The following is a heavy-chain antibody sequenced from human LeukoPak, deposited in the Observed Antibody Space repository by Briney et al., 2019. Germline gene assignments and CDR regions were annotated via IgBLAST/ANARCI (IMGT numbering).Heavy chain of an antibody. CDR2: IYSSGST. D-gene: IGHD2-8*01. V-gene: IGHV4-4*07. CDR1: GGSISSYY. CDR3: ARDFVSYSARYYFDY. Sequence: PSETLSLTCTVSGGSISSYYWSWIRQPAGKGLEWIGRIYSSGSTNHNPSLKSRVTMSVDTSKNQFSLKLSSVTAADTAVYYCARDFVSYSARYYFDYWGQGTLVTVSS. J-gene: IGHJ4*02.